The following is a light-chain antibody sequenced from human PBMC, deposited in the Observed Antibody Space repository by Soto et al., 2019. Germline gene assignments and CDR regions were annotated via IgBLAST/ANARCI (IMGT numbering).Light chain of an antibody. J-gene: IGKJ4*01. V-gene: IGKV3-15*01. Sequence: EIVMTQSPATLSVSPGERATLSCRASQNVGIDLAWFQQKPGQAPRLLIYGTSIRATGIPASFSASGSGTEFTLTINSLQSEDFAVYYCQQCNDWPLTFGGGTKVEIK. CDR2: GTS. CDR3: QQCNDWPLT. CDR1: QNVGID.